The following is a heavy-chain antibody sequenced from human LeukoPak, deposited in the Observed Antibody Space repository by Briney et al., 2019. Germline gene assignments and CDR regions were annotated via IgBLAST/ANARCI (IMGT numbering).Heavy chain of an antibody. Sequence: SETLSLTCTVSGGSISSSSYYWGWIRQPPGKGLEWIGGICYSGSTYYDASFKCRVTISVDTSKNRFSLKLSSVTAADTAVYYCARLVVVVPAAPMLDAFDIWGQGTMVTVSS. CDR1: GGSISSSSYY. CDR3: ARLVVVVPAAPMLDAFDI. V-gene: IGHV4-39*01. CDR2: ICYSGST. J-gene: IGHJ3*02. D-gene: IGHD2-2*01.